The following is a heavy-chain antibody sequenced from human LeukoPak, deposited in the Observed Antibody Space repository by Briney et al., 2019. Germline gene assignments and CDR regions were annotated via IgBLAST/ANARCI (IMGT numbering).Heavy chain of an antibody. Sequence: SETLSLTCTVSGGSISSYYWSWIRQPAGKGLEWIGRIYTSGSTNYNPSPKSRVTLSVDTSKNQFSLKLSSVTAADTAVYYCARVSYCSGGSCPIDYWGQGTLVTVSS. V-gene: IGHV4-4*07. CDR2: IYTSGST. J-gene: IGHJ4*02. CDR3: ARVSYCSGGSCPIDY. CDR1: GGSISSYY. D-gene: IGHD2-15*01.